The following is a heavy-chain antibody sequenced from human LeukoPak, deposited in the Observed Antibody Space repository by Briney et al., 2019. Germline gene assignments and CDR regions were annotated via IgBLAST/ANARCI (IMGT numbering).Heavy chain of an antibody. CDR1: GFSFSDYD. Sequence: GGSLRLSCAASGFSFSDYDMSWIRQAPGKGLEWVSYISSTSIYTSYADSVKGRFTVSRDNAKKSLYLQMNCLRAEDTAVYYCARLGGSGSLEDYWGQGTLATVSS. CDR2: ISSTSIYT. CDR3: ARLGGSGSLEDY. V-gene: IGHV3-11*03. J-gene: IGHJ4*02. D-gene: IGHD3-10*01.